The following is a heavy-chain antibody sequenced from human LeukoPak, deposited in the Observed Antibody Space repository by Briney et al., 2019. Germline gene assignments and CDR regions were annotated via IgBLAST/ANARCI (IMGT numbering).Heavy chain of an antibody. D-gene: IGHD3-22*01. CDR1: GYTFTSYD. CDR3: ARYYYDSSSDFLYYYYGMDV. Sequence: ALVKVSCKASGYTFTSYDINWVRQATGQGLEWMGWMNPNSGNTGYAQKFQGRVTMTRNTSISTAYMELSSLRSEDTAVYYCARYYYDSSSDFLYYYYGMDVWGQGTTVTVSS. J-gene: IGHJ6*02. V-gene: IGHV1-8*01. CDR2: MNPNSGNT.